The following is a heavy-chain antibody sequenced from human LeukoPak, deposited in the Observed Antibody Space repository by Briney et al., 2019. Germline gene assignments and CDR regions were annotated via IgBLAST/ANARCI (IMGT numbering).Heavy chain of an antibody. D-gene: IGHD2-15*01. Sequence: ASVKVSCKASGYTSFRVSWVRQAPGQGLEWMGWISAYNGNTNYAQKLQGRVTMTTDTSTSTAYMELRSLRSDDTAVYYCARDFYCSGGNCEDCFDPWGQGTLVTVSS. J-gene: IGHJ5*02. CDR1: GYTSFR. CDR2: ISAYNGNT. CDR3: ARDFYCSGGNCEDCFDP. V-gene: IGHV1-18*01.